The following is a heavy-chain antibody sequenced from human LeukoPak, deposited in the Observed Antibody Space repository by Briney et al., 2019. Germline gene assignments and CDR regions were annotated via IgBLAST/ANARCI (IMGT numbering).Heavy chain of an antibody. CDR1: GYTFTIYG. CDR2: ISAYNGNT. D-gene: IGHD6-13*01. V-gene: IGHV1-18*01. J-gene: IGHJ4*02. Sequence: ASVTVSFKASGYTFTIYGISWVGQAPGQGLEGMGWISAYNGNTNYAQKLQGRVTMTTDTSTSTAYMELRRLRSDDTAVYYCARMTRKYSSSSNIDYWGQGTLVTVSS. CDR3: ARMTRKYSSSSNIDY.